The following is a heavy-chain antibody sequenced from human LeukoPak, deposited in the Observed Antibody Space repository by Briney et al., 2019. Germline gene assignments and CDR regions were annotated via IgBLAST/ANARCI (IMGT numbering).Heavy chain of an antibody. J-gene: IGHJ3*02. D-gene: IGHD1-26*01. V-gene: IGHV3-30*02. CDR3: ARDEWGDAFDI. Sequence: PGGSLRLSCAASGFTFSSYGMRWVRQAPGKGLEWVAFIRYAGSNKDYADSVKGRFTISRDNSKNTLYLQMNSLRAEDTAVYYCARDEWGDAFDIWGQGTMVTVFS. CDR2: IRYAGSNK. CDR1: GFTFSSYG.